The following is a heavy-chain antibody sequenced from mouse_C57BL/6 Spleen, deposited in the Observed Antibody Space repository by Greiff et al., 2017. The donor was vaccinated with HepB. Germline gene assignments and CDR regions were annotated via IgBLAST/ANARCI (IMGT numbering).Heavy chain of an antibody. J-gene: IGHJ3*01. CDR1: GYTFTSYW. CDR2: IDPSDSYT. CDR3: ASSAYYRNPFAY. Sequence: QVQLQQSGAELVMPGASVKLSCKASGYTFTSYWMHWVKQRPGQGLEWIGEIDPSDSYTNYNQKFKGKSTLTVDKSSSTAYMQLSSLTSEDSAVYYCASSAYYRNPFAYWGQGTLVTVSA. V-gene: IGHV1-69*01. D-gene: IGHD2-5*01.